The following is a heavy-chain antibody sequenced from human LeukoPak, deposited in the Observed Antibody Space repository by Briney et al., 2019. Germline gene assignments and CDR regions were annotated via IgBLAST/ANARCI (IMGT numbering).Heavy chain of an antibody. CDR1: GYTFTSYG. J-gene: IGHJ5*02. D-gene: IGHD3-22*01. CDR3: ARMSYYDSSGDNWFDP. V-gene: IGHV1-18*01. CDR2: ISAYNGNT. Sequence: ASVKVSCKASGYTFTSYGISWVRQAPGQGLEWMGWISAYNGNTNYAQKFQGRVTMTRDTSISTAYMELSRLTSDDTAVYYCARMSYYDSSGDNWFDPWGQGTLVTVSS.